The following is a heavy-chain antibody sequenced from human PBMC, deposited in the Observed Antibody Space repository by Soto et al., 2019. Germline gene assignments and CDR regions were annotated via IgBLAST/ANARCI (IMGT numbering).Heavy chain of an antibody. CDR2: ISYDGSNN. V-gene: IGHV3-30-3*01. CDR1: GFTFNNYD. J-gene: IGHJ1*01. D-gene: IGHD3-22*01. CDR3: ARDRGIVVASLGYFQH. Sequence: GGSLRLSCAASGFTFNNYDMHWVRQAPGKGLEWVAVISYDGSNNYYADSVKGRFTISRDNSKNTLYLQMNTLRTEDTAVYYCARDRGIVVASLGYFQHWGQGTLVTVSS.